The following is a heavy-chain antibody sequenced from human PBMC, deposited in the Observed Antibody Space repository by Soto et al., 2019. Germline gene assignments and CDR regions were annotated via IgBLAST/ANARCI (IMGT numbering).Heavy chain of an antibody. CDR1: GYTFTGYY. J-gene: IGHJ4*02. Sequence: ASVKVSCKASGYTFTGYYMHWVRQAPGQGLEWMGWINPNSGGTNYAQQFQGRVTMTRDTSISTAYMELSRLRSDDTAVYYCARGDVGDFDYWGQGTLVTVSS. D-gene: IGHD2-21*01. CDR2: INPNSGGT. CDR3: ARGDVGDFDY. V-gene: IGHV1-2*02.